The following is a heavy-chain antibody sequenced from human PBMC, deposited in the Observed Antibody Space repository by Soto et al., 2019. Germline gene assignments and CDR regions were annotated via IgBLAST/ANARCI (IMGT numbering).Heavy chain of an antibody. V-gene: IGHV5-10-1*01. CDR1: GYSFTSYW. D-gene: IGHD5-18*01. Sequence: GESLKISCKGSGYSFTSYWISWVRQMPGKGLEWMGRIDPSDSYTNYSPSFQGHVTISADKSISTAYLQWSSLKASDTAMYYCPRLHSYGDYSYYYGMDVWGQGTTVTVSS. CDR3: PRLHSYGDYSYYYGMDV. CDR2: IDPSDSYT. J-gene: IGHJ6*02.